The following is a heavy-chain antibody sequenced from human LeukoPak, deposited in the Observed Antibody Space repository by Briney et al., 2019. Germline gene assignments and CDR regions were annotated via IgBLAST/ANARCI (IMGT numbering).Heavy chain of an antibody. CDR1: GFTFGNYA. CDR2: IKRKTDGGTT. Sequence: PGGSLRLSCTASGFTFGNYAMSWVRQAPGKGPEYIGRIKRKTDGGTTDYAAAVRGRFTISKDDSKNTLYLQMNSLKTEDTAMYYCATGGGTYDYWGQGTLVTVSS. D-gene: IGHD3-16*01. CDR3: ATGGGTYDY. J-gene: IGHJ4*02. V-gene: IGHV3-15*01.